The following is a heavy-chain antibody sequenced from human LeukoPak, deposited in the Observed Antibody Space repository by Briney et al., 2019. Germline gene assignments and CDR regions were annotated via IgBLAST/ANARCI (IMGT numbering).Heavy chain of an antibody. CDR3: AKDPVWDTALAPNSDWFDP. D-gene: IGHD5-18*01. CDR2: ISASGGTT. J-gene: IGHJ5*02. CDR1: GFTFSNYG. V-gene: IGHV3-23*01. Sequence: GGSLRLSCSASGFTFSNYGMTWVRQTPGKGLEWVSAISASGGTTYYADSVKGRFTISRDRSKNTLYLQMNSLRADDTAVYYCAKDPVWDTALAPNSDWFDPWGQGTLVTVSS.